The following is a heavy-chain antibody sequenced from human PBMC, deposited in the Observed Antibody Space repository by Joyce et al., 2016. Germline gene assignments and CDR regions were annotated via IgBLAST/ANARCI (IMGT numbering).Heavy chain of an antibody. CDR1: GMTLKNGG. CDR2: ILQKSAGGRG. D-gene: IGHD3-16*01. J-gene: IGHJ4*02. V-gene: IGHV3-15*01. Sequence: DVQLVESGGDLVKPGGSLRLSCVVSGMTLKNGGRNWGRLRTGKGLEWVGQILQKSAGGRGDHAAPVKGRFVISRDDSIDTLYLQMDDLRTEDTGTYYCMDTNWANTWDFWGRGTQVTVS. CDR3: MDTNWANTWDF.